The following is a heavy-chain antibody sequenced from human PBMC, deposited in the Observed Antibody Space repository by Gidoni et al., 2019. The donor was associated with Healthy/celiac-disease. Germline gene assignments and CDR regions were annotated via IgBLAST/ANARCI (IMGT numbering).Heavy chain of an antibody. Sequence: QLQLQESGPGLVKPSETLSLTCTVSGGSISSSSYYWGWIRQPPGKGLEWIGSIYYSGSTYYNPSLKSRVTISVDTSKNQFSLKLSSVTAADTAVYYCATRTHYYDSSGPVKEDYWGQGTLVTVSS. CDR1: GGSISSSSYY. J-gene: IGHJ4*02. V-gene: IGHV4-39*07. CDR3: ATRTHYYDSSGPVKEDY. CDR2: IYYSGST. D-gene: IGHD3-22*01.